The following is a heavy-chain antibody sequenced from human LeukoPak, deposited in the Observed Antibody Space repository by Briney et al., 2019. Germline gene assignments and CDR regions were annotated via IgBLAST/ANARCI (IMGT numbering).Heavy chain of an antibody. Sequence: PGGSLRLSCAASGFTFSSYAMSWVRQAPGKGLEWVSAISGSGGSTYYADSVKGRFTISRDNSKNTLYLQMNSQRAEDTAVYYCAKDMVITPDFDYWGQGTLVTVSS. CDR3: AKDMVITPDFDY. CDR2: ISGSGGST. D-gene: IGHD3-22*01. J-gene: IGHJ4*02. V-gene: IGHV3-23*01. CDR1: GFTFSSYA.